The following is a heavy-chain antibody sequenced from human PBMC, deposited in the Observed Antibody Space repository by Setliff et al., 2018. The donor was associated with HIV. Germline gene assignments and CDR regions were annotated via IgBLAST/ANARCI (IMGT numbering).Heavy chain of an antibody. CDR1: GGSISNYY. V-gene: IGHV4-59*04. CDR2: IYYNTRT. Sequence: SETLSLTCTVSGGSISNYYWSWLRQPPGKEPEWIASIYYNTRTYYNLSLRSRVTISVDTSKNLFSLKMTSVTAADTAVYYCAGNQNWNGYAFPYIDVWGKGTTVTVSS. D-gene: IGHD3-3*01. J-gene: IGHJ6*03. CDR3: AGNQNWNGYAFPYIDV.